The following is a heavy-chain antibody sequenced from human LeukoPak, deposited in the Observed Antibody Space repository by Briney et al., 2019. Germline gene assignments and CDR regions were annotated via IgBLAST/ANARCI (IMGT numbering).Heavy chain of an antibody. CDR3: ARSKDYDFWSGTYYYYGMDV. CDR1: GLTFSNAR. Sequence: GGSLRLSCAASGLTFSNARMNWVRQAPGKGLEWVAVISYDGSNKYYADSVKGRFTISRDNSKNTLYLQMNSLRAEDTAVYYCARSKDYDFWSGTYYYYGMDVWGQGTTVTVSS. CDR2: ISYDGSNK. V-gene: IGHV3-30-3*01. J-gene: IGHJ6*02. D-gene: IGHD3-3*01.